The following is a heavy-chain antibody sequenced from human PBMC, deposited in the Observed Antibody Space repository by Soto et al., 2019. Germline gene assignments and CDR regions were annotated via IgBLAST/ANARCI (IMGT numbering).Heavy chain of an antibody. J-gene: IGHJ4*02. CDR2: IAVGSGYT. CDR1: GFTFTSSA. Sequence: SVEVSCKXSGFTFTSSAFQWVRPARGQRLEWIGWIAVGSGYTNYAQRFQDRVTLTRDMSTATTYMELSRLTSEDTAIYYCAADATAWQQMVPSDYWGQGTLVTVSS. CDR3: AADATAWQQMVPSDY. V-gene: IGHV1-58*01. D-gene: IGHD2-8*01.